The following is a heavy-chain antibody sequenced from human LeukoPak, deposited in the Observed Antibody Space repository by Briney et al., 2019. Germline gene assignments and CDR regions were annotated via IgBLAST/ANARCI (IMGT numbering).Heavy chain of an antibody. J-gene: IGHJ4*02. CDR3: ARLHSSGWYLDY. D-gene: IGHD6-19*01. CDR1: GGSISSSSYY. Sequence: SETLSLTCTVSGGSISSSSYYWGWIRQPPGKGLEWIGSISYSGNTHYSPSLKSRLTISVDTSKNQFSLKLSSVTAADTAVYYCARLHSSGWYLDYWGQGTLVTVSS. V-gene: IGHV4-39*01. CDR2: ISYSGNT.